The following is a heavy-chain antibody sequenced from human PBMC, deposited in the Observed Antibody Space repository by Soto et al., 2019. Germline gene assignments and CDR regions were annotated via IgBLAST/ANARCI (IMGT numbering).Heavy chain of an antibody. V-gene: IGHV3-23*01. CDR1: GFNFSSYA. D-gene: IGHD5-18*01. J-gene: IGHJ3*02. Sequence: GGSLRLSCAASGFNFSSYAMSWVRQAPGKGLEWVSGISGSGGGTYYADSVKGRFTISRDNSKNTLYLQMNSLRAEDTAVYYCAKDTAAMGTPDAFDIWGQGTMVTVSS. CDR2: ISGSGGGT. CDR3: AKDTAAMGTPDAFDI.